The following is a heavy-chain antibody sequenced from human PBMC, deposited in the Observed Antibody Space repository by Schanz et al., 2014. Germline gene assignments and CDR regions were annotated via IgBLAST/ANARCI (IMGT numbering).Heavy chain of an antibody. D-gene: IGHD4-17*01. CDR1: GFTFSNHA. J-gene: IGHJ4*02. CDR3: AKDCPSDYGDHCFDF. CDR2: ISGRGGRT. Sequence: EVQLVESGGGLVQPGGSLRLSCEPSGFTFSNHAMSWVRQAPGKGLEWVSAISGRGGRTYYADSVKGRFTISRDNSKNTLYLQMNSLRAEDTAVYYCAKDCPSDYGDHCFDFWGQGTLVTVS. V-gene: IGHV3-23*04.